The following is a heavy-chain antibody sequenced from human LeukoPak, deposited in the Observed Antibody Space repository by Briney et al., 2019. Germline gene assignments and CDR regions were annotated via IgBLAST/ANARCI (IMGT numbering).Heavy chain of an antibody. Sequence: GGSLRLSCAASGFTFSSSGMHWVRQAPGTGLEWVAFISHEGTEKYYADSVKGRFTISRDNSKNTLYLQMNSLRDEDTAVFYCATDRGWYFDYWGQGTLVTVSS. V-gene: IGHV3-30*03. CDR2: ISHEGTEK. CDR1: GFTFSSSG. CDR3: ATDRGWYFDY. D-gene: IGHD6-19*01. J-gene: IGHJ4*02.